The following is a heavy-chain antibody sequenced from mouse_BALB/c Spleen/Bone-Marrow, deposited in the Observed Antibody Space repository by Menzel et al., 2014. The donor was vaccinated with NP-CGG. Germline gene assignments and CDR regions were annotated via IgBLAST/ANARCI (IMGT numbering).Heavy chain of an antibody. J-gene: IGHJ4*01. V-gene: IGHV5-12-1*01. CDR2: IISGGGST. Sequence: EVKLVESGGGLVKPGGSLKLSCAASGFAFSSYDMSWVRQTPEKRLEWVAYIISGGGSTYYPDTVKGRFTISRDNAKNTLYLQMSSLKSEDTAMYYCARPLYYYGSSPFYAMDYWGQGTSVTVSS. CDR3: ARPLYYYGSSPFYAMDY. CDR1: GFAFSSYD. D-gene: IGHD1-1*01.